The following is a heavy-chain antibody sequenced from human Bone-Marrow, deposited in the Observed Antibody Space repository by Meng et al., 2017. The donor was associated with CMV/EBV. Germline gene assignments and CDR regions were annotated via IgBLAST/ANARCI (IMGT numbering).Heavy chain of an antibody. CDR3: AGSWVGYDGSVDYYSYGMDV. J-gene: IGHJ6*02. V-gene: IGHV1-69*10. D-gene: IGHD3-3*01. CDR2: IIPILGIA. CDR1: GGTFSSYA. Sequence: SVKVSCKASGGTFSSYAISWVRQAPGQGLEWMGGIIPILGIANYAQKFQGRVTITADKSTSTAYMELSSLRSEDAAGYYCAGSWVGYDGSVDYYSYGMDVWGQGTTVTVSS.